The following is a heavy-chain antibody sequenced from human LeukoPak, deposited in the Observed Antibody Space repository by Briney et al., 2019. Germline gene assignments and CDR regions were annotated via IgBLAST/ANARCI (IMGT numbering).Heavy chain of an antibody. V-gene: IGHV3-30*02. Sequence: GGSLRLSCAASGFTFSSYGMHWVRQAPGKGLEWVAFIRYEGSNKYYADSVKGRLTISRDNSKNTLYLQMNSLRAEDTAVYYCAKDGGYCSSTSCHYYYYMDVWGKGTTVTVSS. CDR3: AKDGGYCSSTSCHYYYYMDV. CDR1: GFTFSSYG. J-gene: IGHJ6*03. D-gene: IGHD2-2*03. CDR2: IRYEGSNK.